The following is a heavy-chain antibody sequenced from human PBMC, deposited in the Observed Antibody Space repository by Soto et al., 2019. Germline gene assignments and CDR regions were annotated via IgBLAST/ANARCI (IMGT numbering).Heavy chain of an antibody. D-gene: IGHD2-15*01. V-gene: IGHV4-59*01. J-gene: IGHJ5*02. Sequence: SETLSLTCAVSGGSMRSYYWSWIRQPPGKGLEWIGYIYYSGSTNYNPSLKSRVTISVDTSKNQFSLKLSSVTAADTAVYYCARDRFPAPYSRFDPWGQGTLVTVPS. CDR2: IYYSGST. CDR1: GGSMRSYY. CDR3: ARDRFPAPYSRFDP.